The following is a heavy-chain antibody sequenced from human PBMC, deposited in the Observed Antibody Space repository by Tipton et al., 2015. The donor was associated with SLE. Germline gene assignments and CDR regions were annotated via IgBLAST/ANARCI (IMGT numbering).Heavy chain of an antibody. CDR1: GGSISSGSYY. CDR2: IYTSGST. CDR3: ARHGDYGDYNGY. Sequence: TLSLTCTVSGGSISSGSYYWSWIRQPAGKGLEWIGYIYTSGSTNYNPSPKSRVTISVDTSKNQFSLNLSSVTAADTAVYYCARHGDYGDYNGYWGQGTLVTVSS. V-gene: IGHV4-61*09. J-gene: IGHJ4*02. D-gene: IGHD4-17*01.